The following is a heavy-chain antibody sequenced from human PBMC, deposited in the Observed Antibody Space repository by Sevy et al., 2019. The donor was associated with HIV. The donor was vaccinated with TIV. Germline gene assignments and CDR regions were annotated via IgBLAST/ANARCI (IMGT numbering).Heavy chain of an antibody. CDR2: ISAYNGNT. Sequence: ASVKVSCKASGYTFTSYGISWVRQAPGQGLEWMGWISAYNGNTNYAQKLQGRVTMTTDTSTSTAYMELRSLGSDDTAVYYCARVEGYGLYYYGMDVWGQGTTVTVSS. D-gene: IGHD5-18*01. CDR1: GYTFTSYG. V-gene: IGHV1-18*04. CDR3: ARVEGYGLYYYGMDV. J-gene: IGHJ6*02.